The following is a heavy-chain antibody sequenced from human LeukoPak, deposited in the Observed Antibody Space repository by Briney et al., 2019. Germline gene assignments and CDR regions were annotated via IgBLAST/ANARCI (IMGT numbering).Heavy chain of an antibody. CDR1: GGSISSYY. J-gene: IGHJ5*02. D-gene: IGHD3-10*01. Sequence: SETLSLTCTVSGGSISSYYWSWIRQPPGKGLEWIGYIYYSGSTNYNPSLKSRVTISVDTSKNQFSLKLSSVTAADTAVYYCASQPYYYGSGTIGSWGQGTLVTVSS. CDR3: ASQPYYYGSGTIGS. V-gene: IGHV4-59*01. CDR2: IYYSGST.